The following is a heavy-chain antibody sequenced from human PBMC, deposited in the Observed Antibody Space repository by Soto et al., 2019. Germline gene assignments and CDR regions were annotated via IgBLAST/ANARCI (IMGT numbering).Heavy chain of an antibody. J-gene: IGHJ4*02. CDR2: INHTGST. V-gene: IGHV4-34*01. D-gene: IGHD3-10*01. CDR1: GGSFSGYC. Sequence: SETLSLTCAVYGGSFSGYCWSWIRQPAGKGLEWIGEINHTGSTSYNPSLMSRVTISVDTSKNQFYLNVSSVTAADTAVYYCARFVGFEAWAPWHIDYWGQGTLVTVSS. CDR3: ARFVGFEAWAPWHIDY.